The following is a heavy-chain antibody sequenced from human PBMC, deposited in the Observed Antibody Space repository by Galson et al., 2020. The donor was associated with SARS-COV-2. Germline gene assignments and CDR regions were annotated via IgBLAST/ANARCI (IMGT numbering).Heavy chain of an antibody. CDR2: IHPAVLDV. CDR3: VRLLDSGSPLS. V-gene: IGHV5-51*01. Sequence: GESLKISCTAYGYTFTNNWIGWVRPVSGKGLEWMGIIHPAVLDVRYRPSFEGQVTLSVDKTISTAYLQWSNLRPSDSAIYYCVRLLDSGSPLSWGQGTLVTVSS. J-gene: IGHJ4*02. CDR1: GYTFTNNW. D-gene: IGHD3-10*01.